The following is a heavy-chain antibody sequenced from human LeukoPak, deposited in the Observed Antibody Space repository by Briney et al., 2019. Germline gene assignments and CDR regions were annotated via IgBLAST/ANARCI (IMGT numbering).Heavy chain of an antibody. D-gene: IGHD3-16*01. CDR2: VNVLGNT. Sequence: SETLSLACGVSGGSISSTNWRTWVRQPPGKGLEWIGEVNVLGNTNYNPSLESRVTISIDKSENHVSLKLSSVTAADTAVYYCARASPFPNWFDPWGQGTLVTVSS. CDR1: GGSISSTNW. V-gene: IGHV4/OR15-8*02. CDR3: ARASPFPNWFDP. J-gene: IGHJ5*02.